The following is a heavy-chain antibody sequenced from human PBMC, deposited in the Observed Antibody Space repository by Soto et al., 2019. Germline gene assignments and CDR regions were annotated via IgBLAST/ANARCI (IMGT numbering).Heavy chain of an antibody. Sequence: GFTFSSYAMSWVRQAPGKGLEWVSAISGSGGSTYYADSVKGRFTISRDNSKNTLYLQMNSLRAEDTAVYYCAKTLAGTSLDYWGQGTLVTVSS. CDR3: AKTLAGTSLDY. D-gene: IGHD1-7*01. J-gene: IGHJ4*02. V-gene: IGHV3-23*01. CDR2: ISGSGGST. CDR1: GFTFSSYA.